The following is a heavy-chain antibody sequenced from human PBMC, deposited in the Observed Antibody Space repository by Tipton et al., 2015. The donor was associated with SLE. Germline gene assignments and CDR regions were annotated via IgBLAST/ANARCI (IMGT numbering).Heavy chain of an antibody. V-gene: IGHV4-59*11. CDR3: ARDSAVNFWYFDL. CDR2: ISYTGKT. CDR1: GASIRTHY. Sequence: TLSLTCTVSGASIRTHYWCWIRQPPGKGLEWIGDISYTGKTKFNPSLTSRVTMSVATSKNQFSLRLTSVTAADTAMYYCARDSAVNFWYFDLWGRGTLVTVSS. J-gene: IGHJ2*01.